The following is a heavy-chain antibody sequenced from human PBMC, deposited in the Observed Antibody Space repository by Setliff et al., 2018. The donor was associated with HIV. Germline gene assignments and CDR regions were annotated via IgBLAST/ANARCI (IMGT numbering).Heavy chain of an antibody. CDR1: GTSFSGYY. CDR2: VNYSGST. V-gene: IGHV4-34*01. J-gene: IGHJ3*01. Sequence: SETLSLTCAVFGTSFSGYYFSWIRQPPGKGLEWIGEVNYSGSTNYNPSLNSRVSISVDTSKTQFSLKLSSVTAADTAVYYCARGGLVVATIWDAFDLWGQGTMVTVSS. CDR3: ARGGLVVATIWDAFDL. D-gene: IGHD5-12*01.